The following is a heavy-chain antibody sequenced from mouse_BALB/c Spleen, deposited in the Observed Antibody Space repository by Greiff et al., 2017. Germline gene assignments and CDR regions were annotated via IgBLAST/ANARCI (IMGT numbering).Heavy chain of an antibody. J-gene: IGHJ1*01. CDR1: GYSITRGYY. V-gene: IGHV3-6*02. D-gene: IGHD1-1*01. CDR2: ICYDGSN. Sequence: EVQLQQSGPGLVKPSQSLSLTCSVTGYSITRGYYWNWIRQFPGNKLEWMGYICYDGSNNYNPSLKNRISITRDTSKNQFFLKLNSVTTEDTATYYCARDRDYGSSWYFDVWGAGTTVTVSS. CDR3: ARDRDYGSSWYFDV.